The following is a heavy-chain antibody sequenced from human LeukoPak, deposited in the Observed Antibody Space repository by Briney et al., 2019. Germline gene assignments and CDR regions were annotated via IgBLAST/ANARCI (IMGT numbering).Heavy chain of an antibody. Sequence: PSETLSLTCTVSGGSISSYYWSWIRQPAGKGLEWIGRIYTSGSTNYNPSLKSRVTRSVDTSKNQFSLKLSSVTAADTAVYYCAREGGGVYDDSSGYYYPFDYWGQGTLVTVSS. V-gene: IGHV4-4*07. CDR3: AREGGGVYDDSSGYYYPFDY. D-gene: IGHD3-22*01. CDR1: GGSISSYY. CDR2: IYTSGST. J-gene: IGHJ4*02.